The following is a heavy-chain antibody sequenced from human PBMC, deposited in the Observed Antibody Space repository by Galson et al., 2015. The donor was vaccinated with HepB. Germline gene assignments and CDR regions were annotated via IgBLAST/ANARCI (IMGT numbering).Heavy chain of an antibody. Sequence: SLRLSCAASGFTFNYHAMNWVRQAPGKGLEWVASISGSGGSTYYADSVKGRFTVSRDNSLDTVDLQMDSLRDDDTAVYYCAKDYLPYYDRWGSYSDLYYFDYWGQGTLVTVSS. CDR1: GFTFNYHA. D-gene: IGHD3-22*01. V-gene: IGHV3-23*01. J-gene: IGHJ4*02. CDR3: AKDYLPYYDRWGSYSDLYYFDY. CDR2: ISGSGGST.